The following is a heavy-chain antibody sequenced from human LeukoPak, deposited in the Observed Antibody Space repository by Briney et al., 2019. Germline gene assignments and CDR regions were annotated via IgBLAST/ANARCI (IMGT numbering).Heavy chain of an antibody. CDR1: GGSFSGYY. Sequence: SETLSLTCAVYGGSFSGYYWSWIRQPPGKGLEWIVEINHSGSTNYNPSLKRRVTISVDTSKNQSSLKLSSVTGADTAVYYCARGPGYSSSWYPDYFDYWGQGNLVTVSS. D-gene: IGHD6-13*01. V-gene: IGHV4-34*01. CDR2: INHSGST. CDR3: ARGPGYSSSWYPDYFDY. J-gene: IGHJ4*02.